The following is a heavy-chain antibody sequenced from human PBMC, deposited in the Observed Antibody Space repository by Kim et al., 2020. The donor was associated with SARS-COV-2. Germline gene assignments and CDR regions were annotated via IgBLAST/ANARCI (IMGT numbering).Heavy chain of an antibody. CDR1: GGSISSYY. Sequence: SETLSLTCTVSGGSISSYYWSWIRQPPGKGLEWIGYIYYSGSTNYNPSLKSRVTISVDTSKNQFSLKLSSVTAADTAVYYCARSWGIVATIEAYFDYWGQGTRVTVSS. V-gene: IGHV4-59*01. CDR3: ARSWGIVATIEAYFDY. D-gene: IGHD5-12*01. CDR2: IYYSGST. J-gene: IGHJ4*02.